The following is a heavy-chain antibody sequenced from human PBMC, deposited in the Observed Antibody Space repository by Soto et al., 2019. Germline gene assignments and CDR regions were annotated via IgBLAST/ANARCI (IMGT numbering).Heavy chain of an antibody. Sequence: GGPLRLPCFGSGFTFKNAMMFEVRQAPGKGLEWLGRIKPKTDGGAVDYGTPIKGRFSISRDDSKNTVYLQMNGLKSEDTAVYFCTTFAPCYGRNLDFWGPGTQVTVSS. V-gene: IGHV3-15*01. D-gene: IGHD5-18*01. CDR2: IKPKTDGGAV. CDR1: GFTFKNAM. CDR3: TTFAPCYGRNLDF. J-gene: IGHJ4*02.